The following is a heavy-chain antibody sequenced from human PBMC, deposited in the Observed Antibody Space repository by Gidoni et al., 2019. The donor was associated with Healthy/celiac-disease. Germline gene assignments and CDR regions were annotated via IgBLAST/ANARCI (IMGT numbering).Heavy chain of an antibody. D-gene: IGHD2-2*01. J-gene: IGHJ4*02. Sequence: EVQLVESGGGLVKPGGSLRLSCAASGFTFSSSSMNWVRQAPGKGLEWVSSISSSSSYIYYADSVKGRFTISRDNAKNSLYLQMNSLRAEDTAVYYCARGRAIVVVPAATHLDYWGQGTLVTVSS. CDR1: GFTFSSSS. CDR2: ISSSSSYI. V-gene: IGHV3-21*01. CDR3: ARGRAIVVVPAATHLDY.